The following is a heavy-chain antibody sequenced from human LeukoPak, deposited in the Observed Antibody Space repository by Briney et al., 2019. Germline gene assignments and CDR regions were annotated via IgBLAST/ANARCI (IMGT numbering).Heavy chain of an antibody. CDR3: ARGFCSGGSCYSYDY. D-gene: IGHD2-15*01. J-gene: IGHJ4*02. CDR1: GYTFSTYY. V-gene: IGHV1-46*01. Sequence: ASVTVSCKPSGYTFSTYYMHWVRQAPGQGLERVGVIYPSGGSTNYARKFQGRVTMTSDTSTSTVYMELSSLRSEDTAVYYCARGFCSGGSCYSYDYWGQGTLVTVSS. CDR2: IYPSGGST.